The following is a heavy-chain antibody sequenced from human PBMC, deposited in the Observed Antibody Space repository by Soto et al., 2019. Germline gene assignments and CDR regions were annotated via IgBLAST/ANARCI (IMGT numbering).Heavy chain of an antibody. D-gene: IGHD2-2*01. V-gene: IGHV3-23*01. CDR2: MSGSGGST. J-gene: IGHJ6*02. CDR1: GFTFSDYA. Sequence: EVQLLEFGGGLVQPGGSLRLSCAGSGFTFSDYAMSWVRQAPGKGLEWVSSMSGSGGSTYYADSVKGRFTISRDNSKNTLFLQVSTLRADDTAVYYCARLSRATHYFYYPMDVWGQGTTVTVSS. CDR3: ARLSRATHYFYYPMDV.